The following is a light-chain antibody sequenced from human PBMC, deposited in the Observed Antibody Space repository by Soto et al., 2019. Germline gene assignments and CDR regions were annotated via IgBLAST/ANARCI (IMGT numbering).Light chain of an antibody. CDR2: SND. CDR3: AAWDDDLDAWV. Sequence: QSVLTQPPSASGTPGQRVTISCSGSSSNIGGTLVNWYQQLPGTAPKLLIYSNDQRPSGVPGRFSGSKSGTSASLAISGLQSEDEADYYCAAWDDDLDAWVFGGGTKLTVL. J-gene: IGLJ3*02. CDR1: SSNIGGTL. V-gene: IGLV1-44*01.